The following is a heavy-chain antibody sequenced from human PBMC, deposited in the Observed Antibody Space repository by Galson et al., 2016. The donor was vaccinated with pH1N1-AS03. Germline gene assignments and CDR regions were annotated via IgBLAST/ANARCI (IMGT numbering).Heavy chain of an antibody. J-gene: IGHJ4*02. Sequence: SVKVSCKASGDTFSNYAISWVRQAPGQGLEWVGGVIPTLGITKHAQNFQDRVTITADKSTSTVYLELSSLRSEDTAAKYCAREKRDDYHLGAVEYWGQGTQVTVSS. V-gene: IGHV1-69*10. D-gene: IGHD5-24*01. CDR1: GDTFSNYA. CDR3: AREKRDDYHLGAVEY. CDR2: VIPTLGIT.